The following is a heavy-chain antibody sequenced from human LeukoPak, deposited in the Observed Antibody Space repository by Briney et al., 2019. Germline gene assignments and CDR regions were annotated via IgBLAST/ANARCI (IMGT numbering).Heavy chain of an antibody. Sequence: GGSLRLSCAASGYTVSRNYMGWVLQAPGKGLEWVSVIYSGGNTYYADFVKGRFTISRDNSKNTLYLQINSLTAEDTAVYYCANLPRGDYWGLGTLVTVSS. V-gene: IGHV3-53*01. CDR1: GYTVSRNY. CDR3: ANLPRGDY. CDR2: IYSGGNT. D-gene: IGHD3-10*01. J-gene: IGHJ4*02.